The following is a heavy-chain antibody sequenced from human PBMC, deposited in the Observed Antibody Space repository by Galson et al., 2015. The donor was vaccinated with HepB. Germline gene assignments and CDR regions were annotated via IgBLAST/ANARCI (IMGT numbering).Heavy chain of an antibody. CDR3: AGTRRLNDAFDI. J-gene: IGHJ3*02. CDR1: GYTFTSYF. CDR2: INPSGGST. Sequence: SVKVSCKASGYTFTSYFMHWVRQAPGQGLEWMGIINPSGGSTNYAQKFQGRVTMTRDTSTSTVYMELSSLRSEDTAVYYCAGTRRLNDAFDIWGQGTMVTVSS. V-gene: IGHV1-46*01.